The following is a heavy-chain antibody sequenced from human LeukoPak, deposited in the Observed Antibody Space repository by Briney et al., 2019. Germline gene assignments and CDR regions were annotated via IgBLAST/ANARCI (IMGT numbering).Heavy chain of an antibody. CDR3: AREGPHYDSSGCYGGWFDP. V-gene: IGHV1-2*02. CDR2: INPNSGGT. CDR1: GYTFTGYY. Sequence: ASVKVSCKASGYTFTGYYMHWVRQAPGQGLEWMGWINPNSGGTNYAQKFQGRVTMTRDTSISTAYMELSRLRSDDTAVYYCAREGPHYDSSGCYGGWFDPWGQGTLVTVSS. J-gene: IGHJ5*02. D-gene: IGHD3-22*01.